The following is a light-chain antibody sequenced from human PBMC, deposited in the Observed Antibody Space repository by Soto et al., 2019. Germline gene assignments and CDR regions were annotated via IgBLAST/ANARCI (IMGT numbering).Light chain of an antibody. Sequence: QSVLTHPASVSWSPGQSITISCTGTITDIGAYNYVSWYQQHPGKAPKLLIYGVSSRPSGVSNRFSGSKSGNAAYLTISGLQADDEAEYYCSSYTSSITPYVFGTGTKVTVL. CDR2: GVS. CDR1: ITDIGAYNY. V-gene: IGLV2-14*01. J-gene: IGLJ1*01. CDR3: SSYTSSITPYV.